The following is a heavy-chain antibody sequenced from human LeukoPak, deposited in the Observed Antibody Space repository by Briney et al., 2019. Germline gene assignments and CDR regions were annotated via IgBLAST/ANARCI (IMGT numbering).Heavy chain of an antibody. CDR2: IWYDGSNK. Sequence: GGSLRLSCAASGFTFSSYGMHWVRQAPGKGLEWVAVIWYDGSNKYYADSVKGRFTISRDNSKNTLYLQMNSLRAEDTAVYYCARDYYDSSGYYMVRTLDYWGQGTLVTASS. CDR1: GFTFSSYG. CDR3: ARDYYDSSGYYMVRTLDY. J-gene: IGHJ4*02. D-gene: IGHD3-22*01. V-gene: IGHV3-33*01.